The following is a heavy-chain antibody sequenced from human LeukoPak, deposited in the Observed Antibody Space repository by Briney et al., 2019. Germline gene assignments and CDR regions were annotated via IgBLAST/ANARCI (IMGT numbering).Heavy chain of an antibody. V-gene: IGHV1-2*02. CDR2: INPNSGGT. J-gene: IGHJ4*02. CDR1: GYTFTGYY. Sequence: ASVKVSCKASGYTFTGYYMHWVRQAPGQGLEWMGWINPNSGGTNYAQKFQGRVTMTRDTSISTAYIELSRLRSDDTAVYYCAALDYGDYVGFDYWGQGTLVTVSS. D-gene: IGHD4-17*01. CDR3: AALDYGDYVGFDY.